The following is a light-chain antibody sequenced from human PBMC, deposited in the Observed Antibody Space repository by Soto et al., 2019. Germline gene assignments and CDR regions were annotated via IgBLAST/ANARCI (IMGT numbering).Light chain of an antibody. Sequence: QSVLTQPPSASGTPGQRVTISCSGSSSNIGSNTVNWYQQLPGTAPKLLIYSNNQRPSGVPDRFSGSKSGTSAYLAISGLQSEDEADYYRSAWDDSLNGVVFGGGTKLTVL. V-gene: IGLV1-44*01. J-gene: IGLJ2*01. CDR1: SSNIGSNT. CDR2: SNN. CDR3: SAWDDSLNGVV.